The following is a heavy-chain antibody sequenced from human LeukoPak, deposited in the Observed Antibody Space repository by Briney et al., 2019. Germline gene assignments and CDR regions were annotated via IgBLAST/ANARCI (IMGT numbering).Heavy chain of an antibody. CDR3: AREKGITMIVVDAFDI. Sequence: PGGSLRLSCAASGFTFSSYWMHWVRQAPGKGLERVSGINWNGGSTGYADSVKGRFTISRDNAKNSLYLQMNSLRGEDTALYYFAREKGITMIVVDAFDIWGQGTMVTVSS. J-gene: IGHJ3*02. CDR2: INWNGGST. D-gene: IGHD3-22*01. CDR1: GFTFSSYW. V-gene: IGHV3-20*04.